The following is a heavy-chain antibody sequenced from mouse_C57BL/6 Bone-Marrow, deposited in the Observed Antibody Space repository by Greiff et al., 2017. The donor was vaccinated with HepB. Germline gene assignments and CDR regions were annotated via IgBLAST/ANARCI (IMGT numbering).Heavy chain of an antibody. J-gene: IGHJ3*01. CDR2: IYPRSGNT. D-gene: IGHD1-1*01. CDR1: GYTFTSYG. Sequence: QVQLKESGAELARPGASVKLSCKASGYTFTSYGISWVKQRTGQGLEWIGEIYPRSGNTYYNEKFKGKATLTADKSSSTAYMELRSLTSEDSAVYFCASRVFITTVVAKAYWGQGTLVTVSA. V-gene: IGHV1-81*01. CDR3: ASRVFITTVVAKAY.